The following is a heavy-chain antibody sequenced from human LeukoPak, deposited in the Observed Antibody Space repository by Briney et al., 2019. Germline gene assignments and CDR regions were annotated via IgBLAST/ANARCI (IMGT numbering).Heavy chain of an antibody. CDR1: GYTFTGYW. V-gene: IGHV1-46*01. CDR3: APEPPYYDILTDYDPKTWFDS. CDR2: ISPSGGST. J-gene: IGHJ5*01. Sequence: ASVKLSCKAFGYTFTGYWMHWVRQAPGQGPEWMGVISPSGGSTIYAQKFKGRVTLTRDMSTSTDYLELSSLRSEDTAVYYCAPEPPYYDILTDYDPKTWFDSWGQGTLVTVSS. D-gene: IGHD3-9*01.